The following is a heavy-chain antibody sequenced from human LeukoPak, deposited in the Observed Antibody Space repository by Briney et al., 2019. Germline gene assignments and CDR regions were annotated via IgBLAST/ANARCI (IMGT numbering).Heavy chain of an antibody. CDR1: GGTFSSYA. D-gene: IGHD6-19*01. CDR2: INPSGGST. Sequence: ASVQVSCKASGGTFSSYAISWVRQAPGQGLEWMGIINPSGGSTSYAQKFQGRVTMTRDTSTSTVYMELSSLRSEDTAVYYCARDSSIAVAGLHLYWGQGTLVTVSS. CDR3: ARDSSIAVAGLHLY. V-gene: IGHV1-46*01. J-gene: IGHJ4*02.